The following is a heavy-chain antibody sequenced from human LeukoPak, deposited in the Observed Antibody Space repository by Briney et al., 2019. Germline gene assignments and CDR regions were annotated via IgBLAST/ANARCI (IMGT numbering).Heavy chain of an antibody. CDR3: ARQAYGGSYSLLDY. CDR1: GFTFSSYN. D-gene: IGHD1-26*01. V-gene: IGHV3-21*01. Sequence: PGGSLRLSCAASGFTFSSYNMNWVRQAPGKGLEWVSSITSGSRYIYYADSVKGRFTISRDNAKNSLYLQMNSLRAEDTAVYYCARQAYGGSYSLLDYWGQGTLVTVSS. CDR2: ITSGSRYI. J-gene: IGHJ4*02.